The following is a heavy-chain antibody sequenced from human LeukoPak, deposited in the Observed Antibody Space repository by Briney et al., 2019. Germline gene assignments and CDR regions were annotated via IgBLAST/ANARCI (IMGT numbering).Heavy chain of an antibody. CDR1: GFTLTSYA. CDR3: ARDAGYDILSGYFDY. V-gene: IGHV3-33*01. Sequence: PGGSLRLSCATSGFTLTSYAVHWVRQAPGKGLGWVGLMWYDGSRKYYADSVKGRFTISRDNSKNTLYLQMNSLRAEDTAVYYCARDAGYDILSGYFDYWGQGTLVTVSS. D-gene: IGHD3-9*01. CDR2: MWYDGSRK. J-gene: IGHJ4*02.